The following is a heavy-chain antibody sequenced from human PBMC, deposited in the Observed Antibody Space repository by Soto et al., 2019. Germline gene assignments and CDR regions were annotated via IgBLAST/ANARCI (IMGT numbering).Heavy chain of an antibody. CDR1: GYTFTGYY. V-gene: IGHV1-2*02. CDR3: ARDRSRIADRRVVMNSFDP. D-gene: IGHD6-6*01. Sequence: GASVKVSCKASGYTFTGYYMHWVRQAPGQGLEWMGWINPNSGGTNYAQKFQGRVTMTRDTSISTGYMELSRLRSDDTAVYYCARDRSRIADRRVVMNSFDPWGQGTLVTVSS. CDR2: INPNSGGT. J-gene: IGHJ5*02.